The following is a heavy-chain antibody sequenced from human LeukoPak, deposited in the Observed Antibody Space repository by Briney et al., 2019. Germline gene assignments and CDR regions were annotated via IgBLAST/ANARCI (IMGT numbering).Heavy chain of an antibody. CDR1: GFTFDIYA. V-gene: IGHV3-23*01. CDR2: ISGSADST. CDR3: AKSGLGYCSSTSCLYYFDY. Sequence: GGSLRLSCAASGFTFDIYAMNWVRQAPGKGLEGVSTISGSADSTYYADSVKGRFTISRDQSKNTLYLQMSSLRADDTAVYYCAKSGLGYCSSTSCLYYFDYWGQGTLVTVSS. J-gene: IGHJ4*02. D-gene: IGHD2-2*01.